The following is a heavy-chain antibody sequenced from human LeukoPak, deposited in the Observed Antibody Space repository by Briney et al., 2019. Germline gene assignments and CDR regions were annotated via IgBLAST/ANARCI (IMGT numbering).Heavy chain of an antibody. V-gene: IGHV1-69*05. CDR2: IIPIFGTA. Sequence: SVKVSCKASGGTFSSYAISWVRQAPGQGLEWMGGIIPIFGTANYAQKFQGRVTMTRDTSISTAYMELSRLRSDDTAVYYCARVAYGSDYWGQGTLVTVSS. CDR3: ARVAYGSDY. CDR1: GGTFSSYA. J-gene: IGHJ4*02. D-gene: IGHD3-10*01.